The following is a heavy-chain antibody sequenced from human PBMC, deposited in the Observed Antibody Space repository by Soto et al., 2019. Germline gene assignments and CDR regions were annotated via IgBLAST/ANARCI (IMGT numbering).Heavy chain of an antibody. CDR1: GFTFSNYS. CDR2: ISSGSSYI. CDR3: AKDMKWGGMTTIHYFDS. J-gene: IGHJ4*02. Sequence: GGSLRLSCAASGFTFSNYSMNWVRQAPGKGLEWVSSISSGSSYIYYADSVKGRFTISRDNAKNSLYLQMNSLRPEDTALYYCAKDMKWGGMTTIHYFDSWGQGTQVTVSS. V-gene: IGHV3-21*04. D-gene: IGHD4-17*01.